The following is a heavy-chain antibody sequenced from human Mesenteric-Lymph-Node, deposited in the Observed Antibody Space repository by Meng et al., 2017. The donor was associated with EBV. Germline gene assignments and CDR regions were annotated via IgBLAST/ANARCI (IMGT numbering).Heavy chain of an antibody. V-gene: IGHV4-39*01. CDR3: ASYSSSSVDY. CDR1: GGLISGSSYH. CDR2: IYYTGST. D-gene: IGHD6-6*01. J-gene: IGHJ4*02. Sequence: SGRGCLKPSRSLSLTRPVSGGLISGSSYHWGWIRQPPGKGLEWIGTIYYTGSTYYNPSLKSRLTISVDTSKNQFSLRLSSVTAADTAVYYCASYSSSSVDYWGQGTLVTVSS.